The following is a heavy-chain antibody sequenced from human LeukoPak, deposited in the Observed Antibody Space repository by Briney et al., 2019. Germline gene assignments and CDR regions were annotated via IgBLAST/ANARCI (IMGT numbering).Heavy chain of an antibody. CDR2: IKQDGSEK. V-gene: IGHV3-7*01. CDR3: ARASLYYYDSSGYLT. Sequence: GGSLRLSCAASGFTFSDYYMSWVRQAPGKGLEWVANIKQDGSEKYYVDSVKGRFTISRDNAKNSLYLQMNSLRAEDTAVYYCARASLYYYDSSGYLTWGQGTLVTVSS. J-gene: IGHJ4*02. CDR1: GFTFSDYY. D-gene: IGHD3-22*01.